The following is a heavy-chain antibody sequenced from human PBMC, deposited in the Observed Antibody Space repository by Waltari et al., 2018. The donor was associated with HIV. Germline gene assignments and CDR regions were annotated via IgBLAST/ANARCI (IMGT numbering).Heavy chain of an antibody. CDR3: ARQRGSGLWYFDL. CDR2: IAHTGGTT. CDR1: GGSISSNYYF. J-gene: IGHJ2*01. V-gene: IGHV4-39*01. D-gene: IGHD3-10*01. Sequence: QSQLPESDPGLVKPSETLSLTCTVSGGSISSNYYFWAWVRQPPGKGLEWIGTIAHTGGTTYYNPSLKSRVIISVDTSKDQSSLKLSSMTATDTAVYYCARQRGSGLWYFDLWGRGTLVSVSS.